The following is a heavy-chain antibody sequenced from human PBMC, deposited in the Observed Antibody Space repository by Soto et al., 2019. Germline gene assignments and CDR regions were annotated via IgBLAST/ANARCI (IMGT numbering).Heavy chain of an antibody. CDR1: GYSFTSYW. Sequence: GESLKISCKGSGYSFTSYWISWVRQMPGKGLEWMGRIDPSDSYTNYSPSFQGHVTISADKSISTAYLQWSSLKASDTAMYYCASTRIAAAGFYYYYYGMDVWGQGTTVTVS. CDR2: IDPSDSYT. CDR3: ASTRIAAAGFYYYYYGMDV. D-gene: IGHD6-13*01. V-gene: IGHV5-10-1*01. J-gene: IGHJ6*02.